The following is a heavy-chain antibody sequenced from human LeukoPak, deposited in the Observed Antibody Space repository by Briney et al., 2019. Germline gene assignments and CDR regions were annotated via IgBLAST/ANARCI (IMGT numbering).Heavy chain of an antibody. D-gene: IGHD3-10*01. CDR2: IRYDGSNK. J-gene: IGHJ5*02. V-gene: IGHV3-30*02. CDR3: AKDYSKTSYYGSGTYYRPNWFDP. Sequence: PGGSLRLSRAASGFTFSSYGMHWVRQAPGKGLEWVAFIRYDGSNKYYADSVKGRFTISRDNSKNTLYLQMNSLRAEDTAVYYCAKDYSKTSYYGSGTYYRPNWFDPWGQGTLVTVSS. CDR1: GFTFSSYG.